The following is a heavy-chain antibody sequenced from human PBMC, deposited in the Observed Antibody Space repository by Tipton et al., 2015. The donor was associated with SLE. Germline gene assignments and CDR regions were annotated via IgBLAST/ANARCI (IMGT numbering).Heavy chain of an antibody. CDR3: ARDPFNYYHGLDI. D-gene: IGHD3-10*01. CDR2: IYSGGTT. V-gene: IGHV3-66*02. J-gene: IGHJ3*02. CDR1: GFTVNSNY. Sequence: SLRLSCAASGFTVNSNYMHWVRQAPGKGLEWVSVIYSGGTTYHADSVKGRFIISRDNSKNTLYLQMNSLTAEDTAVYYCARDPFNYYHGLDIWGQGTMVTVSS.